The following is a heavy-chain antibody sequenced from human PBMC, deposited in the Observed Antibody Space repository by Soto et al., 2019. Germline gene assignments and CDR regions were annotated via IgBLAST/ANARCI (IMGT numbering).Heavy chain of an antibody. V-gene: IGHV3-30-3*01. J-gene: IGHJ4*02. Sequence: QVQLVESGGGVVQPGRSLRLSCAASGFTFSSYAMHWVRQAPGKGLEWVAVISYDGSVKYYADSVKGRFTISRDNSKNTLYQQMNSLRAEDTAVYYCARAYEGDYFDYWGQGTLVTVSS. CDR1: GFTFSSYA. CDR2: ISYDGSVK. CDR3: ARAYEGDYFDY. D-gene: IGHD3-16*01.